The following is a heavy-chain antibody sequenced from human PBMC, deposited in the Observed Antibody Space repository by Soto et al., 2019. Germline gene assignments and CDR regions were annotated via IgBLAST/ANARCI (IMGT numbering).Heavy chain of an antibody. CDR2: FDPELGET. J-gene: IGHJ4*01. CDR1: GYTLTELS. Sequence: ASVKVSCKVSGYTLTELSMHWLRQAPGKGLEWMGTFDPELGETVYAQKFRGRVTMTEDTSTDTAYMELSSLRSEDTAVYYCATFPPRDCGGTTCYAGLDYWGHGTLVTVSS. CDR3: ATFPPRDCGGTTCYAGLDY. V-gene: IGHV1-24*01. D-gene: IGHD2-2*01.